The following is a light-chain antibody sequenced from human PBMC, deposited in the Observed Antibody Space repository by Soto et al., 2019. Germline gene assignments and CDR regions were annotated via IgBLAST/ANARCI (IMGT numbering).Light chain of an antibody. J-gene: IGKJ1*01. Sequence: DVQMSQSPSTLSLSVGDTVTITCQASQTISRWLAWYKLKPGKPPRLLIYAASSLQSGVPSRFSGSGSGTDFTLTISSLQPEDFETYSCQQSYNSPQTFGRGTKVYIK. CDR2: AAS. V-gene: IGKV1-39*01. CDR3: QQSYNSPQT. CDR1: QTISRW.